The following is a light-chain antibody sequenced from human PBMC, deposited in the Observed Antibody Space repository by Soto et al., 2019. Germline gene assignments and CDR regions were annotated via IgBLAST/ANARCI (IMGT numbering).Light chain of an antibody. J-gene: IGKJ1*01. V-gene: IGKV1-5*01. CDR2: DAS. CDR3: QQYHSYWT. Sequence: DFQMTQSPSTLSASVGDRVPIPCRAIQNIRSRLAWFQQKPGKAPKLLIYDASSLESVVPQRFSGSGSGTEFTLTIRSLQTDDFSTYYCQQYHSYWTFGQGTKVE. CDR1: QNIRSR.